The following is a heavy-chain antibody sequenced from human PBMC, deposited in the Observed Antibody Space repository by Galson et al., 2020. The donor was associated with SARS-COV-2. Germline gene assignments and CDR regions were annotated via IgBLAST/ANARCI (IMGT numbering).Heavy chain of an antibody. D-gene: IGHD2-15*01. CDR2: IYYSGST. CDR1: GGSTSSYY. J-gene: IGHJ4*02. CDR3: ARFRGAATRTDYFDY. V-gene: IGHV4-59*08. Sequence: SETLSLTCTVSGGSTSSYYWSWIRQPPGKGLEWIGYIYYSGSTNYNPSLKSRVTISVDTSKNQFSLKLSSVTAADTAVYYCARFRGAATRTDYFDYWGQGTLVTVSS.